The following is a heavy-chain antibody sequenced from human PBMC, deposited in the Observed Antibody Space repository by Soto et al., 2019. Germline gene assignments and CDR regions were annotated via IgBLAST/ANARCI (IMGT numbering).Heavy chain of an antibody. CDR3: AKDRVWNPFDD. CDR1: GFTFSYYG. V-gene: IGHV3-30*18. J-gene: IGHJ4*02. Sequence: GSLRLSCAASGFTFSYYGLHWVRQAPGKGLEWVAVISYDGSKKYSADSVRGRFTISRDNSKNTLYLQMNSLRPEDTAVYYCAKDRVWNPFDDWGQGTLVTVSS. D-gene: IGHD1-1*01. CDR2: ISYDGSKK.